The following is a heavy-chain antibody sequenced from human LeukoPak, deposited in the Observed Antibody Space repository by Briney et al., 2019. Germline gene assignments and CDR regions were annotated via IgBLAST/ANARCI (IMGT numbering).Heavy chain of an antibody. D-gene: IGHD3-3*01. CDR1: GYTFTGYY. Sequence: GASVKVSCKASGYTFTGYYMHWVRQAPGQGLEWMGWINPNSGGTNYAQQFQGRVTLTRDTSISTAYMELSRLRSDDTAVYYCERDTYDFWSGYYHYYSYGMDVWGQGTMVTVSS. CDR2: INPNSGGT. J-gene: IGHJ6*02. CDR3: ERDTYDFWSGYYHYYSYGMDV. V-gene: IGHV1-2*02.